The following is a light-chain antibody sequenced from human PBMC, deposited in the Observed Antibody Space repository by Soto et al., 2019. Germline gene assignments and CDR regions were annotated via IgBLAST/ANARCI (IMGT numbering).Light chain of an antibody. V-gene: IGLV2-14*01. CDR1: SSDIGGYNY. Sequence: QSVLTQPASVSGSPGQSITISCTGTSSDIGGYNYVSWYQQYPGKAPRLLIYAVSNRPSGVSDRFSGSKSGNTASLTISGLQAEDEAHYYCCSYGGRILVIFGEGTKLT. CDR3: CSYGGRILVI. CDR2: AVS. J-gene: IGLJ2*01.